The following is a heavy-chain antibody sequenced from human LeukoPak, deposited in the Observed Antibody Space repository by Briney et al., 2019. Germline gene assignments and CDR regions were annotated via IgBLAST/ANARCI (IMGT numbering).Heavy chain of an antibody. V-gene: IGHV3-48*01. CDR1: GFTFSSYS. D-gene: IGHD6-13*01. CDR3: ARDAPSGSWSMNYFDY. Sequence: PGGSLRLSCAASGFTFSSYSMNWVRQAPGKGLEWVSYISSSSSSTIYYADSVKGRFTISRDNAKNSLYLQMNSLRAEDTAVYYCARDAPSGSWSMNYFDYWGQGTLVTVSS. CDR2: ISSSSSSTI. J-gene: IGHJ4*02.